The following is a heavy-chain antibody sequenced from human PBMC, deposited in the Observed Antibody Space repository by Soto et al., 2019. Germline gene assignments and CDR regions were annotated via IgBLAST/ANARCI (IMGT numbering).Heavy chain of an antibody. CDR1: GSTFSNYG. CDR3: AREGGSHGPSYFDS. CDR2: IWYDGSNK. Sequence: VQLVESGGGVVQPGRSLRLSCAASGSTFSNYGMHWVRQAPGKGPEWVAVIWYDGSNKYYGESVKGRFSISRDNSKNTLYLEINSLRTEDTAVYYCAREGGSHGPSYFDSWGQGSLVIVSS. V-gene: IGHV3-33*01. D-gene: IGHD3-16*01. J-gene: IGHJ4*02.